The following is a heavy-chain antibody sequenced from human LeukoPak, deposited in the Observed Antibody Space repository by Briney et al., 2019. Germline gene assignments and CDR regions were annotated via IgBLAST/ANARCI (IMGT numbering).Heavy chain of an antibody. J-gene: IGHJ4*02. CDR2: IYYSGST. Sequence: SETLSLTCTVSGGSISGSYWSWIRQPPGKGLEWIGYIYYSGSTNYNPSLKSRVTISVDTSKNQFSLKVTSVTAADTAVYYCARFKSGPGCSSASCTDFDYWGQGTLVTVSS. CDR1: GGSISGSY. V-gene: IGHV4-59*08. CDR3: ARFKSGPGCSSASCTDFDY. D-gene: IGHD2-2*01.